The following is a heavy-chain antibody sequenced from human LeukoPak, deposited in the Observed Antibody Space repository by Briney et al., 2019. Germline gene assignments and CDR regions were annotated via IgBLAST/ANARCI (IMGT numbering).Heavy chain of an antibody. CDR3: ARDRRRSGYFSYFDY. CDR1: GFTFSSYA. D-gene: IGHD3-22*01. CDR2: ISYDGSNK. J-gene: IGHJ4*02. Sequence: GGSLRLSCAASGFTFSSYAMHWVRQAPGKGLEWVAVISYDGSNKYYADSVKGRFTTSRDNSKNTLYLQMNSLRAEDTAVYYCARDRRRSGYFSYFDYWGQGTLVTVSS. V-gene: IGHV3-30-3*01.